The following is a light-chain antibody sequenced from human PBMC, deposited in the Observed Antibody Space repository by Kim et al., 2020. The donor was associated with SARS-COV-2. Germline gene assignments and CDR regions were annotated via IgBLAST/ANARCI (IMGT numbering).Light chain of an antibody. CDR2: GNS. Sequence: VTNSCTGSRSNIGGGYDVHWYQQLPGTAPKLLIYGNSNRPSGVPDRFSGSKSGTSASLAITGLQAEDEADYYGQSYDSSLSGYVVFGGGTQLTVL. CDR3: QSYDSSLSGYVV. V-gene: IGLV1-40*01. J-gene: IGLJ2*01. CDR1: RSNIGGGYD.